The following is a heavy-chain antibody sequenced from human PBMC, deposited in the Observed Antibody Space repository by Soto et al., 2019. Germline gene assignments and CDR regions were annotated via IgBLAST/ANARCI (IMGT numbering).Heavy chain of an antibody. V-gene: IGHV3-7*01. D-gene: IGHD2-2*01. CDR2: IKQDGSEK. Sequence: PGGSLRLSCAASGFTFSSYWMSWVRQAPGKGLERVANIKQDGSEKYYVDSVKGRFTISRDNAKNSLYLQMNSLRAEDTAVYYCARDWSYFSSTSCSQTHFGYWGQGTLVPVSS. CDR3: ARDWSYFSSTSCSQTHFGY. J-gene: IGHJ4*02. CDR1: GFTFSSYW.